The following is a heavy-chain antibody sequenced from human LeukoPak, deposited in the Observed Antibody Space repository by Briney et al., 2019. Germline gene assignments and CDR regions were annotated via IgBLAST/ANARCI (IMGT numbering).Heavy chain of an antibody. CDR1: GYTFTNHD. CDR2: MNPNTDNK. J-gene: IGHJ4*02. D-gene: IGHD3-22*01. Sequence: GASVKVSCKASGYTFTNHDINWVRQAAGQGLEWMGWMNPNTDNKASAQKFQGRVTMTRDTSINTAYMELSSLTSEDTAVYYCARGPKAYYYDTSSYVFDYWGQGTLVTVSS. V-gene: IGHV1-8*01. CDR3: ARGPKAYYYDTSSYVFDY.